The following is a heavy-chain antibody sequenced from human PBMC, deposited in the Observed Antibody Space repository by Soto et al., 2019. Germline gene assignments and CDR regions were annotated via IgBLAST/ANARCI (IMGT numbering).Heavy chain of an antibody. CDR1: GFTFSSYA. V-gene: IGHV3-30-3*01. Sequence: GGSLRLSCAASGFTFSSYAMHWVRQAPGKGLEWVAVISYDGSNKYYADSVKGRFTISRDNSKNTLYPQMNSLRAEDTAVYYCARVIDYGDQFDYWGQGTLVTVSS. D-gene: IGHD4-17*01. CDR3: ARVIDYGDQFDY. CDR2: ISYDGSNK. J-gene: IGHJ4*02.